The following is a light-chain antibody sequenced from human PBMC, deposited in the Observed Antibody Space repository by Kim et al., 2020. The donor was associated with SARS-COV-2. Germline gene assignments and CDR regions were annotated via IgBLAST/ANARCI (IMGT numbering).Light chain of an antibody. V-gene: IGKV3-15*01. Sequence: EIVMTQSPAPLSVSPGARATLSCRASQSVSNNLAWYQQKPGQSPRLLIHGASTRATGIPARFSGSGSGTDFTLTIRSLQSEDVALYYCQQYRDFPAYTFGQGTKLEI. CDR2: GAS. CDR1: QSVSNN. CDR3: QQYRDFPAYT. J-gene: IGKJ2*01.